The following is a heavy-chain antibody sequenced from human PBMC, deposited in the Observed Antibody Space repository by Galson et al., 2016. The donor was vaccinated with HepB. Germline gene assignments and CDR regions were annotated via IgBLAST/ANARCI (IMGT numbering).Heavy chain of an antibody. J-gene: IGHJ6*02. CDR1: GFIFSSYS. CDR2: ISDSGYTI. CDR3: ARPSLGRSSNYAMDV. D-gene: IGHD6-6*01. V-gene: IGHV3-48*02. Sequence: SLRLSCAASGFIFSSYSMNWVRQAPGKGLEWVAYISDSGYTIQYADSVKGRFTISRDSAKNSLYLQMSSLRDEDSAVYYCARPSLGRSSNYAMDVWGQGTTVTVS.